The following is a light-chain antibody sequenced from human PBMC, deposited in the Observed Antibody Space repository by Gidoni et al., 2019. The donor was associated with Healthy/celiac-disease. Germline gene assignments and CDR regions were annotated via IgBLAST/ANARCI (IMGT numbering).Light chain of an antibody. CDR3: SSCTRRSTRDVV. Sequence: QSALTQTASVSGSPGQSITSSCTGTSSDVVGYIYVSWYQQHPGKAPKLLIYEVSNRPSGVSNRFSGSKSVNTASLTIAGLQAEHEADYYCSSCTRRSTRDVVFGGGTKLTVL. J-gene: IGLJ2*01. CDR2: EVS. V-gene: IGLV2-14*01. CDR1: SSDVVGYIY.